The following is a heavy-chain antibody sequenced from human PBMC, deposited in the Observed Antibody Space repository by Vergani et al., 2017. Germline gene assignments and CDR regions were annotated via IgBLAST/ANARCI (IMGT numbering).Heavy chain of an antibody. V-gene: IGHV3-23*04. Sequence: VQLVESGGGVVQPGRSLRLSCAASGFTFSSYAMHWVRQAPGKGLEWVSAISGSGGSTYYADSVKGRFTISRDNSKNTLYLQMNSLRAEDTAVYYCAKDRGAVAGWGLDYFDYWGQGTLVTVSS. CDR3: AKDRGAVAGWGLDYFDY. D-gene: IGHD6-19*01. CDR1: GFTFSSYA. J-gene: IGHJ4*02. CDR2: ISGSGGST.